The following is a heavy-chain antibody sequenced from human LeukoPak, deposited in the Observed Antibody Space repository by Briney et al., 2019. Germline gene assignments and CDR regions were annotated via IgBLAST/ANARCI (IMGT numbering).Heavy chain of an antibody. D-gene: IGHD5-24*01. CDR3: ARGGELRWLQLDY. CDR1: GGSISSYY. V-gene: IGHV4-59*01. CDR2: IYYSGST. Sequence: PSETLSLTCTASGGSISSYYWSWIRQPPGKGLEWIGYIYYSGSTNYNPTLKSRATISVDTSKNQFSLKLSSVTAADTAVYYCARGGELRWLQLDYWGQGTLVTVSS. J-gene: IGHJ4*02.